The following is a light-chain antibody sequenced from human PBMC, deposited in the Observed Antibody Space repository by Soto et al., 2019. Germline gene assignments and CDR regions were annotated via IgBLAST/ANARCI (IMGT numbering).Light chain of an antibody. CDR3: QQYGSSIT. CDR2: DAS. Sequence: ELVLTQSPGTLSLSPGERATLSCRASQSVSSSYLAWYQHKLGQPPRLLIYDASNRATSIPVRFSGSGSRTDFTLAISRLEPEDFAVYYCQQYGSSITSGQGTRLEIK. J-gene: IGKJ5*01. CDR1: QSVSSSY. V-gene: IGKV3-20*01.